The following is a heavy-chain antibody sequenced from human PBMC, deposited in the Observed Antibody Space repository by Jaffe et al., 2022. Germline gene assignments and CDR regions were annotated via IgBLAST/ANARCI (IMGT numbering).Heavy chain of an antibody. CDR1: GFTFGDYA. V-gene: IGHV3-49*03. Sequence: EVQLVESGGGLVQPGRSLRLSCTASGFTFGDYAMSWFRQAPGKGLEWVGFIRSKAYGGTTEYAASVKGRFTISRDDSKSIAYLQMNSLKTEDTAVYYCTKGSGSYYNGYYFDYWGQGTLVTVSS. CDR3: TKGSGSYYNGYYFDY. D-gene: IGHD3-10*01. J-gene: IGHJ4*02. CDR2: IRSKAYGGTT.